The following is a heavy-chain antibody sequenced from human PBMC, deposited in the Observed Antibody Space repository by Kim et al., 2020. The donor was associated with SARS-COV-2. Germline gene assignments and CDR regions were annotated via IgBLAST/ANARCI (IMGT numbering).Heavy chain of an antibody. D-gene: IGHD6-19*01. CDR2: LDPKNGDT. CDR3: AKDYVVAGFVDYFDF. Sequence: ASVKVSCKASGYTLTGSYLHWVRQAPGQGLEWMGRLDPKNGDTDYAQKFQGRITMTRDTSINTAYLDLTSLTSDDTAVYFCAKDYVVAGFVDYFDFWGQG. CDR1: GYTLTGSY. J-gene: IGHJ4*02. V-gene: IGHV1-2*06.